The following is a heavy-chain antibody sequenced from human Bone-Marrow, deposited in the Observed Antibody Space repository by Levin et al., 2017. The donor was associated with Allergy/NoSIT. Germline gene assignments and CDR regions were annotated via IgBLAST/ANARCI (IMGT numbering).Heavy chain of an antibody. V-gene: IGHV3-48*02. CDR3: ARTELSSGWTSHGMDV. D-gene: IGHD6-19*01. CDR1: GFAFKSYS. Sequence: GGSLRLSCAASGFAFKSYSMNWVRQTPGKGLEWISYISSSSSAIYYADSVRGRFTVSRDNAMNSLSLHMDNLRDEDTALYYWARTELSSGWTSHGMDVWGPGIPVSVSS. J-gene: IGHJ6*02. CDR2: ISSSSSAI.